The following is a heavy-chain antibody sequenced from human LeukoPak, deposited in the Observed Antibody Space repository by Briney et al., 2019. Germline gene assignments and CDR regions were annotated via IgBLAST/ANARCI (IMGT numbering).Heavy chain of an antibody. CDR3: AKDPVYHYGVGYFDY. D-gene: IGHD3-10*01. Sequence: GGSLRLSCTVSGFTVSSNSMSWVRQAPGKGLEWVSAISGSGGSTYYADSVKGRFTISRDNSKNTLYLQMNSLRAEDTAAYYCAKDPVYHYGVGYFDYWGQGTLVTVSS. J-gene: IGHJ4*02. V-gene: IGHV3-23*01. CDR1: GFTVSSNS. CDR2: ISGSGGST.